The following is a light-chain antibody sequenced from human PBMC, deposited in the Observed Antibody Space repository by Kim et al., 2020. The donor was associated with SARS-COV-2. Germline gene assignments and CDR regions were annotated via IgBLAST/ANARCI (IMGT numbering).Light chain of an antibody. V-gene: IGKV3-15*01. CDR1: QSVSSN. J-gene: IGKJ4*01. CDR2: GAS. CDR3: QQYNSWPLT. Sequence: VSPGERATLSCRASQSVSSNLAWYQQKPGQAPRLLIYGASTRATGIPARFSGNGSGTEFTLTISSLQSEDFAVYYCQQYNSWPLTFGGGTKVDI.